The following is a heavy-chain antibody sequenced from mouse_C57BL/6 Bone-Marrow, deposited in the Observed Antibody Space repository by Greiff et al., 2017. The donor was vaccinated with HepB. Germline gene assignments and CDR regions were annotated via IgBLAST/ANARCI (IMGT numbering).Heavy chain of an antibody. CDR3: TTLANTRYFDV. Sequence: VQLQQSGAELVRPGASVKLSCTASGFNIKDYYMHWVKQRPEQGLEWIGRIDPEDGDTEYAPKFQGKATMTAYTSSNTAYLQLSSLTSEDTAVYYCTTLANTRYFDVWGTGPTVTVSS. J-gene: IGHJ1*03. CDR2: IDPEDGDT. CDR1: GFNIKDYY. D-gene: IGHD2-12*01. V-gene: IGHV14-1*01.